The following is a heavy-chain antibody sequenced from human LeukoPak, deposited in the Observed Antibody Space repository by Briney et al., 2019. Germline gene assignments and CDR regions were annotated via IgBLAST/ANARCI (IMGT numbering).Heavy chain of an antibody. CDR1: GGSFSGYY. J-gene: IGHJ4*02. D-gene: IGHD3-9*01. CDR2: INHSGST. CDR3: ARGLYDILTGYNAPFDY. Sequence: SETLSLTCAVYGGSFSGYYWSWIRQPPGKGLEWIGEINHSGSTNYNPSLKSRVTISVDTSKNQFSPKLSSVTAADTAVYYCARGLYDILTGYNAPFDYWGQGTLVTVSS. V-gene: IGHV4-34*01.